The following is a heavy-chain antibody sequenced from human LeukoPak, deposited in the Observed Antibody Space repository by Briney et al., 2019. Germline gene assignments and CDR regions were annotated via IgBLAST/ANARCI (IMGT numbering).Heavy chain of an antibody. Sequence: GASVKVSCKASGYTLNELFMHWVRQAPGKGLEWMGGFDPQDRETIYAQEFQGRVTMTEDTSTDTGYMELSSLRSEDTAVYYCATERRPIVGAAFDYWGQGTLVTVSS. CDR3: ATERRPIVGAAFDY. D-gene: IGHD1-26*01. J-gene: IGHJ4*02. CDR2: FDPQDRET. CDR1: GYTLNELF. V-gene: IGHV1-24*01.